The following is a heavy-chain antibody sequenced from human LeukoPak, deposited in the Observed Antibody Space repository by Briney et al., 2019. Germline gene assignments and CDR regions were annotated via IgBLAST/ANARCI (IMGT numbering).Heavy chain of an antibody. CDR2: ITTSGTNE. Sequence: GGSLRLSCAASGFTFSSYEMNWVRQAPGKGLEWVAYITTSGTNEYYADSVKGRFTISRDNAKNSLYLQMNSLRVEDTAVYYCATFEVLEGYFDYWGQGTLVTVSS. J-gene: IGHJ4*02. V-gene: IGHV3-48*03. CDR1: GFTFSSYE. D-gene: IGHD3-3*01. CDR3: ATFEVLEGYFDY.